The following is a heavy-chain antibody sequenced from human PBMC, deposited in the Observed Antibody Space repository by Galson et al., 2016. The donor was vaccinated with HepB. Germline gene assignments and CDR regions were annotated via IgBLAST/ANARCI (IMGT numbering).Heavy chain of an antibody. Sequence: SLRLSCATSGFTFSIYYMTWVRQPPGKGLEWVGRIKSKTDGGTTDYAAPVKGRFTISRDDSKDTLYLQMNSLKTEDTAVYYCTTGGGNWALGMDVWGQGTTVTVSS. V-gene: IGHV3-15*01. CDR1: GFTFSIYY. J-gene: IGHJ6*02. CDR2: IKSKTDGGTT. D-gene: IGHD1-1*01. CDR3: TTGGGNWALGMDV.